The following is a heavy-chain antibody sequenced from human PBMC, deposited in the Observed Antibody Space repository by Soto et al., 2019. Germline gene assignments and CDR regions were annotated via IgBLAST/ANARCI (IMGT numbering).Heavy chain of an antibody. Sequence: GASVKVSCTASGYTFTSYGISWVRQAPGQGLEWMGWISAYNGNTNYAQKFQGRVTITADESTSTAYMELSSLRSEDTAVYYCASGIAAAGYNDAFDIWGQGTMVTVSS. J-gene: IGHJ3*02. CDR2: ISAYNGNT. CDR1: GYTFTSYG. D-gene: IGHD6-13*01. CDR3: ASGIAAAGYNDAFDI. V-gene: IGHV1-18*01.